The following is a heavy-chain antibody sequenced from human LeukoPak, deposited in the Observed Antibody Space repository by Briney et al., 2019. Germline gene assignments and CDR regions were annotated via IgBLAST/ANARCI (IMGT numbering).Heavy chain of an antibody. CDR3: ARGPKIGYCSSTSCYSSSYYYMDV. CDR1: GYTLTSYD. Sequence: GASVKVSCKASGYTLTSYDINRVRQATGQGLEWMGWMNPNSGNTGYAQKFQGRVTITRNTSISTAYMELSSLRSEDTAVYYCARGPKIGYCSSTSCYSSSYYYMDVWGKGTTVTVSS. V-gene: IGHV1-8*03. D-gene: IGHD2-2*02. CDR2: MNPNSGNT. J-gene: IGHJ6*03.